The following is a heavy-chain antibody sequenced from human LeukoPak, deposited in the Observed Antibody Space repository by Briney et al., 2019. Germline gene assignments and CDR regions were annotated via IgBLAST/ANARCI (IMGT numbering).Heavy chain of an antibody. CDR3: AKDQSYFGSGSPVY. CDR2: ISGSGSST. D-gene: IGHD3-10*01. J-gene: IGHJ4*02. CDR1: GFTFSSYA. V-gene: IGHV3-23*01. Sequence: GGSLRLSCAASGFTFSSYAMSWVRQAPGKGLEWVSTISGSGSSTYYADSVKGRFTISRDNSENTLYLQMNSLRAEDTAVYYCAKDQSYFGSGSPVYWGQGTLVTVSS.